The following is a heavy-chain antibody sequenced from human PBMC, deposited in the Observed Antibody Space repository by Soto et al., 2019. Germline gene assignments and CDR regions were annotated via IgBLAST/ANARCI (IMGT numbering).Heavy chain of an antibody. CDR3: ARETSGGIDY. D-gene: IGHD6-25*01. CDR2: INHSGST. Sequence: QVQLQQWGAGLLKPSETLSVTCAVYGGSFSGYYWSWIRQPPGKGLEWIGEINHSGSTNYNPSLKSRVTISVDTSKKQFSLKLSSVTAADTAVYYCARETSGGIDYRGQGTLVTVSS. CDR1: GGSFSGYY. J-gene: IGHJ4*02. V-gene: IGHV4-34*01.